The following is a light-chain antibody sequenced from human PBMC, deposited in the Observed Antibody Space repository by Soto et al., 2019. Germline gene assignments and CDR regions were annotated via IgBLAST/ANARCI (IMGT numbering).Light chain of an antibody. J-gene: IGKJ1*01. V-gene: IGKV3-15*01. Sequence: EIVMTQSPATLSVSPGERDALSCRAIQIVSSNLAWYQQKPGQAPRLLIYGASTRATGIPARFSGSGSGTEFTLTISSLQSEDFAVYYCQQYNNWPPWTFGQGTKV. CDR2: GAS. CDR1: QIVSSN. CDR3: QQYNNWPPWT.